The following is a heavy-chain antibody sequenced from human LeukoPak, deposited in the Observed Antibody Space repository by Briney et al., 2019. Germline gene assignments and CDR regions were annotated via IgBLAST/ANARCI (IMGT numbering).Heavy chain of an antibody. Sequence: SETLSLTCTVSGYSISSGYYWGWIRQPPGKGLEWIGSIYHSGSTYYNPSLKSRVTISVDTSKNQFSLKLSPVTAADTAVYYCARAKLVAPDYWGQGTLVTVSS. D-gene: IGHD3-10*01. CDR3: ARAKLVAPDY. CDR1: GYSISSGYY. J-gene: IGHJ4*02. CDR2: IYHSGST. V-gene: IGHV4-38-2*02.